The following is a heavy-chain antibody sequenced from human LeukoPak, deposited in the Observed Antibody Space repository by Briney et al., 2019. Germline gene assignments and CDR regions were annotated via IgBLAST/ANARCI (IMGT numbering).Heavy chain of an antibody. D-gene: IGHD3-10*01. CDR1: GYTFTNYY. CDR2: INPSGGST. Sequence: ASVKVSCKASGYTFTNYYMHWVRQAPGQGLEWMGIINPSGGSTSYAQKFQGRVTMTRDTSTSTVYMGLTSLRSEDTAVYYCARDQYGSGSYYYYYFDYWGQGTLVTVSS. J-gene: IGHJ4*02. V-gene: IGHV1-46*01. CDR3: ARDQYGSGSYYYYYFDY.